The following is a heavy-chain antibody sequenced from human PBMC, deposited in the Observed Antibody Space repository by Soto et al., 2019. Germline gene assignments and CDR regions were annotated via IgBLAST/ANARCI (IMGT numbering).Heavy chain of an antibody. CDR1: GVSISSGGYY. Sequence: QVKLQDSGPGLVKPSQTLSLTCTVSGVSISSGGYYWGSIRQHPGKGLEWIGYIYYSGRTCYNPSLKSRVTVSLDTSNNQFSLRLSSVPAADTAVYYCARVMGSAIHRSHYYYGLDVWGRWTTVIVSS. J-gene: IGHJ6*02. CDR3: ARVMGSAIHRSHYYYGLDV. CDR2: IYYSGRT. D-gene: IGHD3-10*01. V-gene: IGHV4-31*03.